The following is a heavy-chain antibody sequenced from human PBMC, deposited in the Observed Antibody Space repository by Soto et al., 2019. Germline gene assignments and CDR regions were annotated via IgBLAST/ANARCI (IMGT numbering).Heavy chain of an antibody. V-gene: IGHV4-39*01. Sequence: SETLSLTCTVSGGSISSSSYYWGWIRQPPGKGLEWIGSIYYSGSTYYNPSLKSRITISVDTSKNQFSLKLSSVTAADTAVYYCARTGEIVVVVAAIYYWGQGTLVTVSS. CDR2: IYYSGST. CDR3: ARTGEIVVVVAAIYY. J-gene: IGHJ4*02. CDR1: GGSISSSSYY. D-gene: IGHD2-15*01.